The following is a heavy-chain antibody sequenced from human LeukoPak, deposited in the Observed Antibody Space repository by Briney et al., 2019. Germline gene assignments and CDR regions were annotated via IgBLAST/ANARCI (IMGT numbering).Heavy chain of an antibody. D-gene: IGHD5-24*01. J-gene: IGHJ3*01. Sequence: SETLSLTCTVSGGSISSYYWSWIRQPPGKGLEWIGYIYYSGSTNYNPSLKSRVTISVDTSKNQFSLKLSSVTAADTAVYYCASNRDGYTPGAFDLWGQGTMVTVSS. CDR3: ASNRDGYTPGAFDL. CDR2: IYYSGST. V-gene: IGHV4-59*01. CDR1: GGSISSYY.